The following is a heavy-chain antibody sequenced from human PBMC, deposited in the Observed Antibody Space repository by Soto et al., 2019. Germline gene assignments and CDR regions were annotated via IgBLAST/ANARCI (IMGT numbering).Heavy chain of an antibody. D-gene: IGHD3-3*01. CDR3: AKGPNYDFWIGYFRG. CDR1: GGSISSYY. J-gene: IGHJ4*02. V-gene: IGHV4-59*01. CDR2: VYYTGTS. Sequence: QVQLQESGPGLVRPSETLSLTCSVSGGSISSYYWSWIRQAPGKGLEWIGYVYYTGTSDYSPSLKSGVTMSVDTSRNLFSLKLSSVTPADTAVYYCAKGPNYDFWIGYFRGWGQGALVTVSS.